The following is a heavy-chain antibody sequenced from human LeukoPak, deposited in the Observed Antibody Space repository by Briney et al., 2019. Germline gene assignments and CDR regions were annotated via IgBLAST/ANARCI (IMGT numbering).Heavy chain of an antibody. CDR2: ISAYNGNT. CDR3: ARKSTVTMGLNWFDP. CDR1: GYTFTSYG. J-gene: IGHJ5*02. Sequence: GASVKVSCKASGYTFTSYGISWVRQAPGQGLEWMGWISAYNGNTNYAQKLQGRVTMTTDTSTSTAYMELRSLRSDDTAVYYCARKSTVTMGLNWFDPWGQGTLVTVSS. D-gene: IGHD4-17*01. V-gene: IGHV1-18*01.